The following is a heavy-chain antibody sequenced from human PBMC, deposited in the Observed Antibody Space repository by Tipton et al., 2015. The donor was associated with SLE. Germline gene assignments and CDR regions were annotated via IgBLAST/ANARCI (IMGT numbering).Heavy chain of an antibody. D-gene: IGHD2-8*02. V-gene: IGHV1-2*02. J-gene: IGHJ3*02. CDR1: GYTFTDNY. CDR3: ARCSGYSSGPRDDVFDI. CDR2: INPNSGAT. Sequence: QLVQSGAEVRKPGASVKVSCKASGYTFTDNYMHWVRQAPGQGLEWMGWINPNSGATNYAQKFQGRVTLTRDTSISTAYMDFSRLTSDDTAVYYCARCSGYSSGPRDDVFDIWGQGTVVTVSS.